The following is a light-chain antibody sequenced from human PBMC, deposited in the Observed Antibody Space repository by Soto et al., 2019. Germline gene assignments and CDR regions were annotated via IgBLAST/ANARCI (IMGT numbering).Light chain of an antibody. CDR2: TAS. Sequence: EIQMTQSPSSVSASVGDRVTITCRASQGVSTWLAWYQQKPGKAPNLLIYTASSLQSGVPSRFSGSGSGTDFTLTINGLQPEDFATYYCQQAASFPITFGHGTRLEI. CDR1: QGVSTW. V-gene: IGKV1-12*01. J-gene: IGKJ5*01. CDR3: QQAASFPIT.